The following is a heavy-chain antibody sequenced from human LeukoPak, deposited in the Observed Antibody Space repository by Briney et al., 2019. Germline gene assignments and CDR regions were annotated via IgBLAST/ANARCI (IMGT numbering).Heavy chain of an antibody. CDR3: ARVSSSWERPDNWFDP. V-gene: IGHV4-4*02. D-gene: IGHD6-13*01. J-gene: IGHJ5*02. CDR1: GGSISSSNW. CDR2: IYHSGST. Sequence: PSETLSLTCAVSGGSISSSNWWSWVRQPPGKGLEWIGEIYHSGSTNYNPSLKSRVTISVDKSKNQFSLKLSSVTAADTAVYYCARVSSSWERPDNWFDPWGQGTLVTVSS.